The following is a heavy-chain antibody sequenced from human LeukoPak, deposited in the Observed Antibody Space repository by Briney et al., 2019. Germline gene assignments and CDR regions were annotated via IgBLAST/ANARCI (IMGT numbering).Heavy chain of an antibody. Sequence: GGSLRLSCAASGFTFSSYGMHWVRQAPGKGLEWVAFIRYDGNNKYYADSLKGRFTISRDNSKNTLFLQMNSLRAEDTAVYYCAKDPPGGSGYYWGQGTLVTVSS. CDR3: AKDPPGGSGYY. V-gene: IGHV3-30*02. J-gene: IGHJ4*02. D-gene: IGHD3-10*01. CDR2: IRYDGNNK. CDR1: GFTFSSYG.